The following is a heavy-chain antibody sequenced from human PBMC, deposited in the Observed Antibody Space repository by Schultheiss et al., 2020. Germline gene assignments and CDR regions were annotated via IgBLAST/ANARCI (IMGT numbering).Heavy chain of an antibody. CDR1: GVSISGDTYY. V-gene: IGHV4-30-4*08. CDR2: IHYSGST. CDR3: ARGDIVLMVYAPQYDY. D-gene: IGHD2-8*01. Sequence: SQTLSLTCTVSGVSISGDTYYWSWIRQHPGRGLEWIGYIHYSGSTYYNPSLKSRVIISVDTSKNQFSLKLSSVTAADTAVYYCARGDIVLMVYAPQYDYWGQGTLVTVSS. J-gene: IGHJ4*02.